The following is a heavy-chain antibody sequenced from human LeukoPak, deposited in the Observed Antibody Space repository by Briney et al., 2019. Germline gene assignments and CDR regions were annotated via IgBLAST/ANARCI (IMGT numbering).Heavy chain of an antibody. CDR1: GFTFSSYW. V-gene: IGHV3-7*01. Sequence: GGSLRLSCAASGFTFSSYWMSWVRQAPGKGLEWVANINQDGSENYYVNSVKGRFTISRDNAKNSLYLHLSSLRAEDTAVYYCARDVFGAPHGYWGQGTLVTVSS. CDR3: ARDVFGAPHGY. D-gene: IGHD3-16*01. CDR2: INQDGSEN. J-gene: IGHJ4*02.